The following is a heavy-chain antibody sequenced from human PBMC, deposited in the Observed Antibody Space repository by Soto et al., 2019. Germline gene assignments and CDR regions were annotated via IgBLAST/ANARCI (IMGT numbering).Heavy chain of an antibody. J-gene: IGHJ4*02. D-gene: IGHD3-22*01. Sequence: GGSLRLSCAASGFTFSSYSMNWVRQAPGKGLEWVSSISSSSSYIYYADSVKGRFTISRDNAKNSLYLQMNSLRAEDTAVYYCARDTRQGGYYYDSSGYCLDCWGQGTLVTVSS. CDR2: ISSSSSYI. V-gene: IGHV3-21*01. CDR3: ARDTRQGGYYYDSSGYCLDC. CDR1: GFTFSSYS.